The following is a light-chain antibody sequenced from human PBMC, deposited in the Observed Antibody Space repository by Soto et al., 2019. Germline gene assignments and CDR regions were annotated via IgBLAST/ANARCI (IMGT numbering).Light chain of an antibody. Sequence: QSALTQPPSASGSPGQSVTISCTGTSTDVGGYDYVSWYQQHPGKVPKLMIYEVNKRPSGVPDRFSGSKSGNTASLTVSGLQPEDEADYCTSYAGGNNVFGTGTKLTVL. J-gene: IGLJ1*01. V-gene: IGLV2-8*01. CDR2: EVN. CDR1: STDVGGYDY. CDR3: TSYAGGNNV.